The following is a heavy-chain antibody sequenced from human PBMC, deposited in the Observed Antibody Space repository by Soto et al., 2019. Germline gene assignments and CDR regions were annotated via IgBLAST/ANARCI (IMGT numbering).Heavy chain of an antibody. V-gene: IGHV3-7*01. CDR1: GFTFSSYW. J-gene: IGHJ4*02. CDR3: ARDIGYYDFWSGYYMDY. CDR2: IKQDGSEK. D-gene: IGHD3-3*01. Sequence: EVQLVESGGGLVQPGGSLRLSCAASGFTFSSYWMSWVRQAPGKGLEWVANIKQDGSEKYYVDSVKGRFTISRDNAKNSLYLQMNSLRAEDTAVYYCARDIGYYDFWSGYYMDYWGQGPLVTVSS.